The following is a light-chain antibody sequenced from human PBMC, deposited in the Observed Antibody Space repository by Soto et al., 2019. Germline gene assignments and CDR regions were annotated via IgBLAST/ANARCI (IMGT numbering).Light chain of an antibody. CDR1: QSVGSDF. Sequence: EIVLTQSPGTLSLTSGERATLSCRASQSVGSDFLAWYQQRPGQPPRILIFGASGRATGIPDRFSGSGSGTDFTLTIRRLEPEDFAVYYCKQYGSLSWAFGQGTKVDIK. CDR3: KQYGSLSWA. CDR2: GAS. V-gene: IGKV3-20*01. J-gene: IGKJ1*01.